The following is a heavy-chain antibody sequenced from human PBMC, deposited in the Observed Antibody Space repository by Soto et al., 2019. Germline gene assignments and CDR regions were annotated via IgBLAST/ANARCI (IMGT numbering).Heavy chain of an antibody. CDR2: ISSSSSYI. V-gene: IGHV3-21*01. J-gene: IGHJ6*02. D-gene: IGHD6-19*01. CDR1: GFTFSSYS. Sequence: GGSLRLSCAASGFTFSSYSMNWVRQAPGKGLEWVSSISSSSSYIYYADSVKGRFTISRDNAKNSLYLQMNSLRAEDTAVYYCARDASSGGGRVYYGMDVWGQGTTVTVSS. CDR3: ARDASSGGGRVYYGMDV.